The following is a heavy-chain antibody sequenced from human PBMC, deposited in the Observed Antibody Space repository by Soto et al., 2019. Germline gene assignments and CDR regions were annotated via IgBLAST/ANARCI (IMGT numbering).Heavy chain of an antibody. J-gene: IGHJ4*02. CDR1: GYTFPSHG. Sequence: QVHLVQSGAEVKKPGASVKVSCKASGYTFPSHGIHWVRQAPGQSLEWMGWINTANGETKYSQRFQGRVTITRDTSATAAYMELRTLTSDDTATYYCARSAVLTVRSSGDFWGQGALVTVSS. V-gene: IGHV1-3*04. CDR3: ARSAVLTVRSSGDF. D-gene: IGHD2-21*02. CDR2: INTANGET.